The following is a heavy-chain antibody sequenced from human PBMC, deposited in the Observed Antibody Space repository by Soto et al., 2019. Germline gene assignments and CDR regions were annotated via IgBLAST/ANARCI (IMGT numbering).Heavy chain of an antibody. CDR2: VHPETGST. J-gene: IGHJ5*02. Sequence: ASVKVTCKGSGYRIRSYDISWVRQAPGQGLEWMGWVHPETGSTGYAQRFQGRGSMTSDTSRNTTYMELSDLRVEDTAVYYGARVRVPADWLDPWGQGTLVTVSS. CDR3: ARVRVPADWLDP. V-gene: IGHV1-8*02. CDR1: GYRIRSYD.